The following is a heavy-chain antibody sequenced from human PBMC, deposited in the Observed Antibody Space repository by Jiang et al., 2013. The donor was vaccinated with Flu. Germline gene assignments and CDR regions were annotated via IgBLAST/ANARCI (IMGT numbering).Heavy chain of an antibody. CDR1: GFSLSTSGMC. V-gene: IGHV2-70*01. CDR3: ARIAVGRGGSEFPNMHEHFFDS. CDR2: IGWDDAK. D-gene: IGHD3-10*01. J-gene: IGHJ4*02. Sequence: QTLTLTCTFSGFSLSTSGMCVSWIRQPPGKALEWLAFIGWDDAKYYSTSLKSRVTISTDTSKNQVVLTMSNMDPVDTATYYCARIAVGRGGSEFPNMHEHFFDSWGQGTLVTVSS.